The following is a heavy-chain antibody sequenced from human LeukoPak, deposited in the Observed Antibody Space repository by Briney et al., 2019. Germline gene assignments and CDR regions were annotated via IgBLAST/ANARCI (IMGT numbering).Heavy chain of an antibody. D-gene: IGHD2-8*01. V-gene: IGHV4-4*07. J-gene: IGHJ6*03. CDR3: AGSTVPMVYDYYYYYYRDV. CDR2: IYTSGST. CDR1: GGSISSYY. Sequence: PSETLSLTCTVSGGSISSYYWSWIRQPPGKGLEWIGRIYTSGSTTYNPSPKSRVTTIVNTTKNQFSLKLSSVTAADTAVYYCAGSTVPMVYDYYYYYYRDVWGKGTTVTVSS.